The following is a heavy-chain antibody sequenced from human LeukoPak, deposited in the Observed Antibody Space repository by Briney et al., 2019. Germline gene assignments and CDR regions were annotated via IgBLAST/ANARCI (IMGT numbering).Heavy chain of an antibody. CDR2: INHSGST. CDR1: GGSFSGYY. CDR3: ARALPNWNYDAFDI. D-gene: IGHD1-7*01. J-gene: IGHJ3*02. V-gene: IGHV4-34*01. Sequence: SETLSLTCAVYGGSFSGYYWSWIRQPPGKGLEWIGEINHSGSTNYNPSLKSRVTISVDTSKNRFSLKLSSVTAADTAVYYCARALPNWNYDAFDIWGQGTMVTVSS.